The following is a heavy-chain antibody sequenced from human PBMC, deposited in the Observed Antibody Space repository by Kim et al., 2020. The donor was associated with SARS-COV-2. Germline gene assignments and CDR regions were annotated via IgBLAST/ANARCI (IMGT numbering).Heavy chain of an antibody. Sequence: GGSLRLSCAASGFTFSNYWMTWVRQAPGKGLEWVANIKQNGGEKNHVDSVKVRFTISRDNAKISLYLQMNSLRAADTAVYYCARDRGTSGYDEHDYWGQG. CDR3: ARDRGTSGYDEHDY. CDR1: GFTFSNYW. V-gene: IGHV3-7*01. D-gene: IGHD5-12*01. J-gene: IGHJ4*02. CDR2: IKQNGGEK.